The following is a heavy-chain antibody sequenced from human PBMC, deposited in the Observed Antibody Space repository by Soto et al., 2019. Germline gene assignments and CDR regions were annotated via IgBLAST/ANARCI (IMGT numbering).Heavy chain of an antibody. V-gene: IGHV3-23*01. CDR2: ITDTGGDA. D-gene: IGHD3-10*01. Sequence: GGSLRLSCVASGLTFGSRAMSWVRQAPGEGLQWVSTITDTGGDAKYADSVRGRFVISRDNSKKTLYLQMTSLTAEDSAMYFCARGSTNSYPGSRIFDFWGRGTLVTVSS. CDR3: ARGSTNSYPGSRIFDF. J-gene: IGHJ4*02. CDR1: GLTFGSRA.